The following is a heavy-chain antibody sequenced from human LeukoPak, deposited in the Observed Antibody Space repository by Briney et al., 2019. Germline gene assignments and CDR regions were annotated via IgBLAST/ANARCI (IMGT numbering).Heavy chain of an antibody. V-gene: IGHV3-23*01. CDR2: ISGSGDNT. CDR3: ARRGWLINFDY. D-gene: IGHD5-12*01. CDR1: GFTFSNYA. J-gene: IGHJ4*02. Sequence: GGSLRLSCAASGFTFSNYAMSWVRQAPGKGLEWVSIISGSGDNTHYADSVKGRFTISRDNSKNTLYLQMKTLRAEDTAIYYCARRGWLINFDYWGQGTPVTASS.